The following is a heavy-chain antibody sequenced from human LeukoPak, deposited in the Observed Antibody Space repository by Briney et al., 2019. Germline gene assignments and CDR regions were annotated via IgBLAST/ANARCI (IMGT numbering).Heavy chain of an antibody. CDR2: INHSGST. Sequence: SETLSLTCAVYGGSFSGYYWSWIRQPPGKGLEWIGEINHSGSTNYNPSLKSRVTISVDTSKNQFSLKLSSVTAADTAVYYCARGPRHNYCTNGVCFSRRWAYYYDYYMDVWGKGTTVTVSS. CDR3: ARGPRHNYCTNGVCFSRRWAYYYDYYMDV. CDR1: GGSFSGYY. D-gene: IGHD2-8*01. V-gene: IGHV4-34*01. J-gene: IGHJ6*03.